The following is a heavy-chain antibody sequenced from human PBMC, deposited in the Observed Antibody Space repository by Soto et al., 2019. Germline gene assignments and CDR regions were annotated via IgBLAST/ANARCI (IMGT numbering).Heavy chain of an antibody. J-gene: IGHJ6*02. CDR2: IKQDGSEQ. Sequence: EVQLVESGGGLVQPGGSLRLSCAASGFTFSGYWMSWVRQAPGKGLEWVANIKQDGSEQFYVDSVKGRFTISRDNAKNSLYLQLNSMRAEDTAVYYCAREAVWGQGTTVTVSS. V-gene: IGHV3-7*05. CDR1: GFTFSGYW. CDR3: AREAV.